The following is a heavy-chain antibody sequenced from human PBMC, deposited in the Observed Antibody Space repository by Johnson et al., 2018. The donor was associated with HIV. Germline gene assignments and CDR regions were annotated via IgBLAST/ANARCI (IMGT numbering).Heavy chain of an antibody. V-gene: IGHV3-20*04. CDR3: ARSHRYGNMVATIRPFDI. J-gene: IGHJ3*02. D-gene: IGHD5-12*01. CDR2: INWNGGNT. CDR1: GFTFDDYG. Sequence: VQLVESGGGVVRPGGSLRLSCAASGFTFDDYGMSWVRQAPGKGLELVSGINWNGGNTGYADSVKGRFTISRDNAKNSLNLQMNSLRAEDTALYYCARSHRYGNMVATIRPFDIWGQGTMVTVSS.